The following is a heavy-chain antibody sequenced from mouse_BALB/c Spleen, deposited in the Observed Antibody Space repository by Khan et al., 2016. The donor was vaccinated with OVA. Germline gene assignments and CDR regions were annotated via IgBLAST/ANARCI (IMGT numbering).Heavy chain of an antibody. J-gene: IGHJ3*01. V-gene: IGHV1S137*01. D-gene: IGHD4-1*01. CDR3: TRVGISEFAY. CDR1: GYTFADSG. CDR2: ISTYYGNI. Sequence: QVQLQQSGPESVRPGASVKISCKGSGYTFADSGMHWVRQSHAKSLEWIGVISTYYGNIKYNQKFEGRATLTVDKSSSTAYMELASLTSEDSAGYFGTRVGISEFAYRGQGTLVTVSA.